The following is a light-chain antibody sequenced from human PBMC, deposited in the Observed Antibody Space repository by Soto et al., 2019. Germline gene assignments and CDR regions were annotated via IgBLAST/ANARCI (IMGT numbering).Light chain of an antibody. CDR3: QKYNSYPT. J-gene: IGKJ1*01. CDR1: QGISNF. V-gene: IGKV1-27*01. Sequence: DIQMTQSPSSLSASVGDRVTITCRASQGISNFLAWYQQKPGKVPKLLISAASTLQSGVPSRFSGSGSGTDFTLTITSLQPEDVATYYCQKYNSYPTFGQGTKVEIK. CDR2: AAS.